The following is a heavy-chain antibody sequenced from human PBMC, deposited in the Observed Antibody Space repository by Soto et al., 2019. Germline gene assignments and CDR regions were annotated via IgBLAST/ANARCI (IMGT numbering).Heavy chain of an antibody. D-gene: IGHD5-18*01. CDR2: IWYDGSNK. CDR3: ARDRARREPGVDTACRGMDV. CDR1: GFTFSSYG. J-gene: IGHJ6*02. V-gene: IGHV3-33*01. Sequence: QVQLVESGGGVVQPGRSLRLSCAASGFTFSSYGMHWVRQAPGKGLEWVAVIWYDGSNKYYADSVKGRFTISRDNSKNTLYLQMNSLRAEDTAVYYCARDRARREPGVDTACRGMDVWGQGTTVTVSS.